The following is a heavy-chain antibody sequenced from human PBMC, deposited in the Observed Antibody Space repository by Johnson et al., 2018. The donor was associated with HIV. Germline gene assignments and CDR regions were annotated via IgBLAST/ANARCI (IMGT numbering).Heavy chain of an antibody. CDR2: IRYDGSSK. CDR1: GFIFSSYD. V-gene: IGHV3-30*02. J-gene: IGHJ3*02. Sequence: QVHLVESGGGVVQPGGSLRLSCAASGFIFSSYDMHWVRQAPGKGLEWVAFIRYDGSSKYYGDSVKGRFTITRDNSKNTLYLQMNSLRTEDTAVYYCANEYFDIWGQGTMVTVSS. CDR3: ANEYFDI.